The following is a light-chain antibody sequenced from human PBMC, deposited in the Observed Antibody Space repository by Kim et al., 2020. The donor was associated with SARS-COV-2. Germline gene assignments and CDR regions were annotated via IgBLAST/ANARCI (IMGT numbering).Light chain of an antibody. Sequence: SYELTQPPSVSVSPGQTASITCSGDKLGDKYACWYQQKPGQSPVLVIYQDSKRPSGIPERFSGSNSGNTATLTISGTQARDEADYYCQAWDSSTGVFGGGTNLTVL. CDR1: KLGDKY. J-gene: IGLJ3*02. V-gene: IGLV3-1*01. CDR2: QDS. CDR3: QAWDSSTGV.